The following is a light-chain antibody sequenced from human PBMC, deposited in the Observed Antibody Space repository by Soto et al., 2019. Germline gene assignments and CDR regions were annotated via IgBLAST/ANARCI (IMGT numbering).Light chain of an antibody. CDR1: QNINSW. CDR2: KAS. V-gene: IGKV1-5*03. Sequence: DIQMTQSPSTLSASVGDRVTITCRASQNINSWLAWYQQKPGEAPKVLMYKASTLESGVPSRFGGSGSETEFTLTISGLQPEDFATYYCQKYKTFMYTCGQGNKVDIK. CDR3: QKYKTFMYT. J-gene: IGKJ2*01.